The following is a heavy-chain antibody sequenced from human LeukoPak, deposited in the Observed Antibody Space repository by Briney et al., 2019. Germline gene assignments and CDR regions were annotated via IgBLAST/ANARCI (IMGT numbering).Heavy chain of an antibody. CDR3: VKEPSYCSGGSCHFDH. Sequence: GGSLRLSCSASGFTFSTYAMHWVRQAPGKGLEYVSAISSNGGSTYYADSVKGRFAISRDNSKNTLYLQMSSLRAEDTAVYYCVKEPSYCSGGSCHFDHWGQGTLVTVSS. CDR2: ISSNGGST. J-gene: IGHJ4*02. CDR1: GFTFSTYA. V-gene: IGHV3-64D*06. D-gene: IGHD2-15*01.